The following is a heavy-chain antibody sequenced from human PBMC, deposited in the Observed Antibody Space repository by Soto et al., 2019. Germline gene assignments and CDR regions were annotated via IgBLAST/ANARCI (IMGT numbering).Heavy chain of an antibody. CDR3: ARNPGYCSGGSCYDYFDY. D-gene: IGHD2-15*01. CDR2: INHSGST. J-gene: IGHJ4*02. CDR1: GGSLSGYY. Sequence: SETLSLTCAVYGGSLSGYYWSWIRQPPGKGLEWIGEINHSGSTNYNPSLKSRVTISVDTSKNQFSLKLSSVTAADTAVYYCARNPGYCSGGSCYDYFDYWGQGTLVTVSS. V-gene: IGHV4-34*01.